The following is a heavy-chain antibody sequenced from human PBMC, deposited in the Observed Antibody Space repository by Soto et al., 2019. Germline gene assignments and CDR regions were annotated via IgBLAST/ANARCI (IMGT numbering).Heavy chain of an antibody. J-gene: IGHJ6*03. Sequence: EVQLLESGGCLVQPGGSLRLSCTAYGFTVSSYAMSWVRQAPGKGLEWVSVISGSGSTYSADSVKGRFTISRDSSKNTVYLQMNSLRAEDTAVYYCAKALRFTFTTGYYMDVCGRGTTVTVSS. CDR3: AKALRFTFTTGYYMDV. CDR1: GFTVSSYA. D-gene: IGHD3-16*01. V-gene: IGHV3-23*01. CDR2: ISGSGST.